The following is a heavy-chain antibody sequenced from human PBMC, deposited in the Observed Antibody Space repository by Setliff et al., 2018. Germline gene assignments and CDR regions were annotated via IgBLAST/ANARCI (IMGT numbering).Heavy chain of an antibody. J-gene: IGHJ4*02. D-gene: IGHD2-8*02. Sequence: PSETLSLTCTVSGGSISSHYWSWIRQPPGKGLEWIGSIYYSGSTNYNPSLKSRVTISVDTSKNQFSLKLSSVTAADTAVYYCARGGVVLYWGQGTLVTVSS. V-gene: IGHV4-59*11. CDR3: ARGGVVLY. CDR1: GGSISSHY. CDR2: IYYSGST.